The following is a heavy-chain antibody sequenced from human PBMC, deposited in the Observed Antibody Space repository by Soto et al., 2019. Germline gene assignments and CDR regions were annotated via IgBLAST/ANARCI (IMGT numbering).Heavy chain of an antibody. V-gene: IGHV1-2*02. D-gene: IGHD1-26*01. CDR3: ARQQDRGIMAAGFDY. Sequence: QVQLVQSGAEVKRPGASVKVSCKASGYTFSAYYVHWVRQAPDQGLEGMGWINPNTGDTYFAQKFQDRVTMTRDTSISTAYMEVGSLRSDDTAVYFCARQQDRGIMAAGFDYWGQGALVTVSS. J-gene: IGHJ4*02. CDR2: INPNTGDT. CDR1: GYTFSAYY.